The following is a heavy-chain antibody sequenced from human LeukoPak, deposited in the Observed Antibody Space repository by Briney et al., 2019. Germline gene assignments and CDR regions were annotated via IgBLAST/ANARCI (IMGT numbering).Heavy chain of an antibody. CDR3: ARGGWLKTSYYFDF. D-gene: IGHD5-24*01. J-gene: IGHJ4*02. Sequence: SETLSLTRTVSGASINNYFWSWVRQPPGKGLEWIGYMYSSGSSTYNPSLKSRVTMSIDPSRNQLSLRVTSVTAADTAVYYCARGGWLKTSYYFDFWGQGSLVTVSS. V-gene: IGHV4-59*01. CDR2: MYSSGSS. CDR1: GASINNYF.